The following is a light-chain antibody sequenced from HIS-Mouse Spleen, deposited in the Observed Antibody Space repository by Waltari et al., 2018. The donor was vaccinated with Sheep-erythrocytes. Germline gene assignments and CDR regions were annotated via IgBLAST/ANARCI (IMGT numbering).Light chain of an antibody. CDR2: LNSDGRH. Sequence: QLVLTQSPSASATLGASVKLTCTLSSGHSSYAIAWHQQQPEKGPRYLMKLNSDGRHSKGDGIPGRFSGSSSGAERYLTISSLQSEDEADYYCQTWGTGIQVFGGGTKLTVL. CDR3: QTWGTGIQV. CDR1: SGHSSYA. J-gene: IGLJ2*01. V-gene: IGLV4-69*01.